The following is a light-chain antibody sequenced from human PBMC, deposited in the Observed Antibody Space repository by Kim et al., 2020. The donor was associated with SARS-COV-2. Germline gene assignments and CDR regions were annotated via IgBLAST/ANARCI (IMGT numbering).Light chain of an antibody. CDR1: QGISSY. J-gene: IGKJ2*01. V-gene: IGKV1-9*01. Sequence: DIQLTQSPSFLSASVGDRVTITCRASQGISSYLAWYQQKPGKAPKLLIYAASTLQSGVPSRFSGSGSGTEFTLTISSLQPEDFVTYYCQQLNSYPHTFGQGTKLEI. CDR2: AAS. CDR3: QQLNSYPHT.